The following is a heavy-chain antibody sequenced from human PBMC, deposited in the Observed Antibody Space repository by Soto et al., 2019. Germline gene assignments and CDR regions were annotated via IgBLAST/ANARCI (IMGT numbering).Heavy chain of an antibody. D-gene: IGHD3-16*02. CDR3: ARGPFVVLNYFES. Sequence: QVQLVQSGTEVKKPGSSVKVSCKASGGTFRNYPINWVRQAPGQGLEWMGSIFPLTDIPDYAQNFQARPTITADKSPITAYMELSSLTSDDTAMYFCARGPFVVLNYFESWGQGTLVTVSS. J-gene: IGHJ4*02. CDR1: GGTFRNYP. V-gene: IGHV1-69*02. CDR2: IFPLTDIP.